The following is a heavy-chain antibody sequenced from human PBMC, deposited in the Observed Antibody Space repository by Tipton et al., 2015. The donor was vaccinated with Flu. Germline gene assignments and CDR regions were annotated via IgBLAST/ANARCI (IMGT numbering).Heavy chain of an antibody. V-gene: IGHV4-61*02. CDR1: GGSISSGSYY. J-gene: IGHJ3*02. CDR3: ARGVIYYDRSGPITDAFDI. D-gene: IGHD3-22*01. CDR2: IYTSGST. Sequence: TLSLTCTVSGGSISSGSYYWSWIRQPAGKGLEWIGRIYTSGSTNYNPSLKSRVTISVDTSKNQFSLKLSSVTAADTAVYYCARGVIYYDRSGPITDAFDIWGQGTMVTVSS.